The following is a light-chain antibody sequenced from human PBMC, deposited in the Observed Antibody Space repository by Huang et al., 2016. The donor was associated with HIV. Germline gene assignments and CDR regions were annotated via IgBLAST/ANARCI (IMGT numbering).Light chain of an antibody. Sequence: DIQMTQSPSSLSASVGDRVTITCRASQGISNSLAWYQQIPGKAPKLLLYAASRLESGVPSWFSGSGSGTDYTLTISSLQPEDFATYYCQQYYSSPWTFGQWTKVEIK. V-gene: IGKV1-NL1*01. CDR1: QGISNS. CDR2: AAS. CDR3: QQYYSSPWT. J-gene: IGKJ1*01.